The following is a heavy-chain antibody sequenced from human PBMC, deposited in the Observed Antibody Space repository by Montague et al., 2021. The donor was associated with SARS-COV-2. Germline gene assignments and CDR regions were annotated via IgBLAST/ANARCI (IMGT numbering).Heavy chain of an antibody. V-gene: IGHV3-33*06. J-gene: IGHJ3*02. CDR1: GFTFSNYG. CDR2: IWYDGSNK. Sequence: SLRLSCAASGFTFSNYGMHWVRQAPGTGLEWVAVIWYDGSNKYYADSVKGRFTISRDNSKNTLYLQMNSLRAEDTAVYYCAKDGITMRVESAFDIWGQGTMVTVSS. CDR3: AKDGITMRVESAFDI. D-gene: IGHD3-22*01.